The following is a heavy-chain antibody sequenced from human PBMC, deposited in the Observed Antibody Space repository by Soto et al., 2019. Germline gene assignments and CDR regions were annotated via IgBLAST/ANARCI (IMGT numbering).Heavy chain of an antibody. CDR2: IYYSGST. CDR3: ARHSGYYDSPCYNWFDP. D-gene: IGHD3-22*01. CDR1: GGSISSSSYY. Sequence: QLQLQESGPGLVKPSETLSLTCTVSGGSISSSSYYWGWIRQPPGKGLEWIGSIYYSGSTYYNPSLKSRVTISVDTSKNQFSLKLSSVTAADTAVYYCARHSGYYDSPCYNWFDPWGQGTLVTVSS. V-gene: IGHV4-39*01. J-gene: IGHJ5*02.